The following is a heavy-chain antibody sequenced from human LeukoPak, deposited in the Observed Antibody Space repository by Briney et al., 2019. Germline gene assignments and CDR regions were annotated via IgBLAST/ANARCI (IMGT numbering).Heavy chain of an antibody. CDR2: IYTSGST. Sequence: SETLSLTCTVAGGSISRGSYDWSWIRQPAGKGLEWIGRIYTSGSTNYNPSLKSRVTISVDTSKPQFSLTLSYVTAAPTAVYYCARSPWDSTGYPNSFDPWGQGTLVTVSS. D-gene: IGHD3-22*01. V-gene: IGHV4-61*02. J-gene: IGHJ5*02. CDR1: GGSISRGSYD. CDR3: ARSPWDSTGYPNSFDP.